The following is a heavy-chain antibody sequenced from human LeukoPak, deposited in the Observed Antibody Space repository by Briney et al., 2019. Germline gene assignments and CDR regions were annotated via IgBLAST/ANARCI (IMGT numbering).Heavy chain of an antibody. CDR3: ARSGAVAGSGYYFDS. CDR1: SGSISSYY. Sequence: PSETLSLTCTVSSGSISSYYWSWIRQPPGKGLEWIEYIYRGSTNYNPSLKSRVTISVDTSKNQFSLKLSSVTAADTAVYYCARSGAVAGSGYYFDSWGQGTLVTVSS. CDR2: IYRGST. D-gene: IGHD6-19*01. V-gene: IGHV4-4*09. J-gene: IGHJ4*02.